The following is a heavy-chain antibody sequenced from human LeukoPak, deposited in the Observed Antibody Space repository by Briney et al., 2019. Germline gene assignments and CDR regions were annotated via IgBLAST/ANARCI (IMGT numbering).Heavy chain of an antibody. CDR1: GYTFTGYY. CDR2: INPNSGGT. V-gene: IGHV1-2*02. Sequence: GASVKVSCKASGYTFTGYYIHWVRQAPGQGLEWMGWINPNSGGTNYAQKFLGRVTMTRDTSTTYMELSRLTSDDTAVYYCARAYSGYEAFDYWGQGTLVTVSS. D-gene: IGHD5-12*01. J-gene: IGHJ4*02. CDR3: ARAYSGYEAFDY.